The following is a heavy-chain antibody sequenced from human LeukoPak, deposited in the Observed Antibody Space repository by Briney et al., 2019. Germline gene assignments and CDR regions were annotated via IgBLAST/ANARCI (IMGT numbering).Heavy chain of an antibody. CDR2: INAGSGNT. V-gene: IGHV1-3*01. D-gene: IGHD3-10*01. CDR3: ARDTYGSGSYHFDY. J-gene: IGHJ4*02. Sequence: AASVKVSCKASGYTFTSYAMHWVRQAPGQRLEWMGWINAGSGNTKYSQKFQGRVTITRDTSASTAYMELSSLRSEDTAVYYCARDTYGSGSYHFDYWGQGTLVTVSS. CDR1: GYTFTSYA.